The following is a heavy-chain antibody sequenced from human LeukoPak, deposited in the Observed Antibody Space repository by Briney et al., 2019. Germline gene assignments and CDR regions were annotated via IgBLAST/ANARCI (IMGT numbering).Heavy chain of an antibody. J-gene: IGHJ4*02. CDR1: GFTFSSYA. CDR2: ISGSGGST. Sequence: PGGSLRLSCAASGFTFSSYAMSWVRQAPGKGLEWVSAISGSGGSTFYADSVKGRFTISRDNSKNTLYLQMNSLRAEDTAVYYCAKDSRSLAAAGEVDYWGQGTLVTVSS. V-gene: IGHV3-23*01. D-gene: IGHD6-13*01. CDR3: AKDSRSLAAAGEVDY.